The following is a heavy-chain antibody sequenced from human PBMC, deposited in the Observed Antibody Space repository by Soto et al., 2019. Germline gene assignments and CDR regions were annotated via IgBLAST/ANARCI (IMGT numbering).Heavy chain of an antibody. Sequence: GGSLRLSCAASGFTFSSYSMNWVRQAPGKGLEWVSSISSSSSYIYYADSVKGRFTISRDNAKNSLYLQMNSLRAEDTAVYYCARVAQGYCSGGSCYSASGYYYYYMDVWGKGTTVTVSS. V-gene: IGHV3-21*01. CDR3: ARVAQGYCSGGSCYSASGYYYYYMDV. J-gene: IGHJ6*03. CDR1: GFTFSSYS. D-gene: IGHD2-15*01. CDR2: ISSSSSYI.